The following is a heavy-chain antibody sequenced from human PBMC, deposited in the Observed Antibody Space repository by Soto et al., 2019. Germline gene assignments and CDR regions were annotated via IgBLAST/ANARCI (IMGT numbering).Heavy chain of an antibody. J-gene: IGHJ4*02. CDR1: GFNFSGSA. CDR2: IRSKANSYAT. Sequence: EVQLVESGGGLVQPGGSLKLSCVASGFNFSGSAMHWVRQASGKGLEWVGRIRSKANSYATAYAASVKGRFSISRDDSKNTAYLQMNSLKTEDTAVYYCTSGGLDYWGQGTLVTVSS. V-gene: IGHV3-73*02. CDR3: TSGGLDY. D-gene: IGHD3-16*01.